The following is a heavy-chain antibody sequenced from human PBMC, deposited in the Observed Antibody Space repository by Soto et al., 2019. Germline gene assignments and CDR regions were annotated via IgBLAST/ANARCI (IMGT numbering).Heavy chain of an antibody. V-gene: IGHV3-74*01. CDR1: GFTFSPYW. D-gene: IGHD2-15*01. J-gene: IGHJ4*02. CDR2: INGDGSKT. Sequence: EVHLVESGGGLVQPGGSLRIFCGASGFTFSPYWMYWVRQAPGKGLVWVSRINGDGSKTSYADSVKGRFTISRDNAKNTLYLQMNSLRAEDTALYYCARGQYCSGGTCYSAPDYWGQGTLVTVSS. CDR3: ARGQYCSGGTCYSAPDY.